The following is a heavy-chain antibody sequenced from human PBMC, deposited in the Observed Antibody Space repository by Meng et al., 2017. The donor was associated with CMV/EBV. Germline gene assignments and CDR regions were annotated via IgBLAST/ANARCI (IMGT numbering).Heavy chain of an antibody. CDR1: GGTFSSYA. CDR2: IIPILGIA. Sequence: SVKVSCKASGGTFSSYAISWVRQAPGQGLEWMGGIIPILGIANYAQKFQGRVTITADKSTSTAYMELCSLRSEDTAVYYCARDAARYGVVVVAATPWFDPWGQGTLVTVSS. CDR3: ARDAARYGVVVVAATPWFDP. J-gene: IGHJ5*02. D-gene: IGHD2-15*01. V-gene: IGHV1-69*10.